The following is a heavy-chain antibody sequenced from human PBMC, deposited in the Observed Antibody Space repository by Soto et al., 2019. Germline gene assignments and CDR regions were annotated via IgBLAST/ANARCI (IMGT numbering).Heavy chain of an antibody. CDR3: ARSPHIQLWSYPSDY. Sequence: QVQLQESGPGLVKPSQTLSLTCTVSGGSISSGGYYWSWIRQHPGKGLEWIGYIYFSGSTYYNPSPKSRVTIPVDTSKNQFSLKLSSVTAADTAVYYCARSPHIQLWSYPSDYWGQGTLVTVSS. D-gene: IGHD5-18*01. CDR1: GGSISSGGYY. V-gene: IGHV4-31*03. CDR2: IYFSGST. J-gene: IGHJ4*02.